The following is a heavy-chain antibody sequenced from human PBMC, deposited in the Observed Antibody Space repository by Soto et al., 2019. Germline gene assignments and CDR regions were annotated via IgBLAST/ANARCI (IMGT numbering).Heavy chain of an antibody. J-gene: IGHJ3*02. CDR3: ARDGFDYVWGSYRYNAFDI. V-gene: IGHV1-18*01. CDR1: GYTFTSYG. CDR2: ISAYNGNT. Sequence: QVQLVQSGAEVKKPGASVKVSCKASGYTFTSYGISWVRQAPGQGLAWMGWISAYNGNTNYAQKLQGRVTMTTDTSTSTAYMELRSLRSDDTAVYYCARDGFDYVWGSYRYNAFDIWGQGTMVTVSS. D-gene: IGHD3-16*02.